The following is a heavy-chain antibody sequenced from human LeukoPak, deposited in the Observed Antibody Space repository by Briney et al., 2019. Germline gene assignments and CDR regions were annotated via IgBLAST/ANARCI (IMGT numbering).Heavy chain of an antibody. Sequence: PSETLSLTCAVYGGSFSGYYWSWIRQPPGKGLEWIGEINHSGTTNYNPSLKSRVTISVDTSKNQFSLKLSSVTAADTAVYYCARLDYGTRPPDYWGQGTLVTVSS. CDR1: GGSFSGYY. J-gene: IGHJ4*02. D-gene: IGHD4/OR15-4a*01. V-gene: IGHV4-34*01. CDR2: INHSGTT. CDR3: ARLDYGTRPPDY.